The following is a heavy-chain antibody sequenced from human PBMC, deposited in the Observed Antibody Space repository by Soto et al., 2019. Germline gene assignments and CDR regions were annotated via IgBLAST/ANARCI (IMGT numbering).Heavy chain of an antibody. D-gene: IGHD6-6*01. CDR1: GFSLSTRGVG. Sequence: QGTLKESGPTLVKPTQTLTLTCSFSGFSLSTRGVGVGWIRQSPGKALEWLALIYWCGDEQYRPSLKSRLSIFKDTSKIHVVLIMTDMDPVDTATYYCARGLATLPVFAVDIWGQGTVVTVSS. CDR3: ARGLATLPVFAVDI. CDR2: IYWCGDE. J-gene: IGHJ3*02. V-gene: IGHV2-5*01.